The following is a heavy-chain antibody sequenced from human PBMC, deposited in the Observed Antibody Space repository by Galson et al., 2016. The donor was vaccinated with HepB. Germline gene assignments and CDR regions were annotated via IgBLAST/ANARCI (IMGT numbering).Heavy chain of an antibody. J-gene: IGHJ4*01. CDR3: AKEAYCGGDCWDYFDY. CDR1: GFTFSTYA. CDR2: ISSRGRT. D-gene: IGHD2-21*02. V-gene: IGHV3-23*01. Sequence: SLRLSCAVSGFTFSTYAMSWVRQAPGKGLEWVSGISSRGRTYYGDSVKGRFTISRDNSNDMLYLRMNSLRAGDTAVYYCAKEAYCGGDCWDYFDYWGHGGLVTVAS.